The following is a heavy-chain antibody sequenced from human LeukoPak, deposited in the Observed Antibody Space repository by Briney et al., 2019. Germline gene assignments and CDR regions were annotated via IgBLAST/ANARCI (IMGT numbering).Heavy chain of an antibody. CDR2: ISWKSGSI. CDR3: AKDIASGYIPVDAFDI. D-gene: IGHD3-22*01. J-gene: IGHJ3*02. Sequence: GGSLRLSCAASGFTFDDYAMHWVRQAPGKGLEWVSGISWKSGSIGYADSVKGRFTTSRDNAKNSLYLQMNSLRAEDTALYYCAKDIASGYIPVDAFDIWGQGTMVTVSS. CDR1: GFTFDDYA. V-gene: IGHV3-9*01.